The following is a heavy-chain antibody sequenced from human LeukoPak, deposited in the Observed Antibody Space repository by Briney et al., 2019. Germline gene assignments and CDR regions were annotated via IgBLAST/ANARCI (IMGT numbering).Heavy chain of an antibody. CDR2: FDPADGET. CDR1: GYTLTELS. D-gene: IGHD5-18*01. V-gene: IGHV1-24*01. J-gene: IGHJ4*02. CDR3: ATGGVDTAMVTGVY. Sequence: ASVNVSCKVSGYTLTELSMHWVRQAPGHRLECMGGFDPADGETIYAQKFQGRVTMTEDTSTDTAYMELSSLRSEDTAVYYCATGGVDTAMVTGVYWGQGTLVTVSS.